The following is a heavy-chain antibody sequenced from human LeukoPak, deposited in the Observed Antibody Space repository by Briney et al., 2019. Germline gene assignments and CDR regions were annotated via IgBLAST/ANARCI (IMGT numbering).Heavy chain of an antibody. CDR2: IWSDGSNK. D-gene: IGHD3-10*01. J-gene: IGHJ4*02. CDR3: ARGQYYYGSGMKYYCDY. V-gene: IGHV3-33*01. Sequence: PGGSLRLSCAASGFTFSSYGMHWVRQAPGKGLEWVAVIWSDGSNKYYADSVKGRFTISRDNSKNALYLQLNSLRAEDTAVYYCARGQYYYGSGMKYYCDYWGQGTLVTVSS. CDR1: GFTFSSYG.